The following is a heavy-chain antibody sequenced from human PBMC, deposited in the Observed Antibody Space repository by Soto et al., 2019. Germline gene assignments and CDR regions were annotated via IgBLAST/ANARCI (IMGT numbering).Heavy chain of an antibody. CDR3: ARGGIAARHYYFDY. CDR2: INHSGST. J-gene: IGHJ4*02. V-gene: IGHV4-34*01. Sequence: SETLSLTCAVYGGSFSGYCWSWIRQPPGKGLEWIGEINHSGSTNYNPSLKSRVTISVDTSKNQFSLKLSSVTAADTAVYYCARGGIAARHYYFDYWGQGTLVTVSS. D-gene: IGHD6-6*01. CDR1: GGSFSGYC.